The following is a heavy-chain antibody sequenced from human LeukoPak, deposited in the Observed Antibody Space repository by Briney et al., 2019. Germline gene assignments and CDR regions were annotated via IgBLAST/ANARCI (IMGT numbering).Heavy chain of an antibody. J-gene: IGHJ4*02. D-gene: IGHD6-19*01. CDR3: ARELQWLVLSDY. V-gene: IGHV1-2*02. CDR1: GYTFTGYY. Sequence: ASVKVSCKASGYTFTGYYMHWVRQAPGQGLEWMGWINPNSGGTNYAQKFQGRVTMTRDTSTSTAYMELSRLRPDDTAVYYCARELQWLVLSDYWGQGTLVTVSS. CDR2: INPNSGGT.